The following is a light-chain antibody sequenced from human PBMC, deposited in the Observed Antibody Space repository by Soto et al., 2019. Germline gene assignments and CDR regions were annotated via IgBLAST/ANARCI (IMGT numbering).Light chain of an antibody. J-gene: IGKJ2*01. Sequence: EIVLTQSPATLSWSPGERATLSCRASQSVSSYLAWYQHKPGQAPRLLIYEASNRATGIPARFSGSGSGTDFTLTISSLEPEDFAVYYCQQRSSWPTFGQGTKLEIK. CDR1: QSVSSY. CDR3: QQRSSWPT. CDR2: EAS. V-gene: IGKV3-11*01.